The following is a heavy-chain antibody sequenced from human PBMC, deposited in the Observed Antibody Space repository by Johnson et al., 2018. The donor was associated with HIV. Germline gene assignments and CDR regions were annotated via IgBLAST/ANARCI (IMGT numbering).Heavy chain of an antibody. CDR1: GFTFSSYG. CDR2: IWYDGSNK. Sequence: QVQLVESGGGVVQPGGSLRLSCAASGFTFSSYGMHWVRQAPGKGLEWVAVIWYDGSNKYYADSVKGRFTISRDNSKNTLYLQMNSLRAEDTAVYYCAKDRGITIFGPVIWGEPPDAFDIWGQGTMVTVSS. J-gene: IGHJ3*02. CDR3: AKDRGITIFGPVIWGEPPDAFDI. V-gene: IGHV3-30*02. D-gene: IGHD3-3*01.